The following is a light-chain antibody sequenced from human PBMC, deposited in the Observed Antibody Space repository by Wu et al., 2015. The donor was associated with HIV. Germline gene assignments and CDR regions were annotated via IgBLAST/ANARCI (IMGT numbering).Light chain of an antibody. V-gene: IGKV3-20*01. CDR3: QQYGSSPLT. CDR2: GAS. J-gene: IGKJ1*01. CDR1: QSVSSSS. Sequence: EILLTQSPGTLSLSPGERATLSCRASQSVSSSSLAWYQQNLGQAPRLLIYGASSRATGIPDRFSGSGSGTDFTLIISRLEPEDFAVYYCQQYGSSPLTFGQGTKVEIK.